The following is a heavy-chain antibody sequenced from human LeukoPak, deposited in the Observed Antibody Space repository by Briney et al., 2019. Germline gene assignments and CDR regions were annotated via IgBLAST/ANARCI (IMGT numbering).Heavy chain of an antibody. CDR2: IIPIFGTA. J-gene: IGHJ6*03. Sequence: SVKVSCKASGGTFSSYAISWVRQAPGQGLEWMGGIIPIFGTANYAQKFQGRVTITADKSTSTAYMELSSLRSEDTAVYYCARDMVRGVISFYYYYMDVWGKGTTVTVSS. CDR3: ARDMVRGVISFYYYYMDV. V-gene: IGHV1-69*06. CDR1: GGTFSSYA. D-gene: IGHD3-10*01.